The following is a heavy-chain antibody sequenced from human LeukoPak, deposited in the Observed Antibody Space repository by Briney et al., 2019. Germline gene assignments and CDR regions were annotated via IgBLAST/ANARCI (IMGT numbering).Heavy chain of an antibody. Sequence: GASVKVSCKASGYTFTGYYMHWVRQAPGQGLEWMGWINPNSGGTNYAQKFQGRVTMTRDTSISTAYMELSRLRSDDTAVYYCARAGIVVVVAATGGDYWGQGTLVTVSS. V-gene: IGHV1-2*02. CDR1: GYTFTGYY. CDR2: INPNSGGT. CDR3: ARAGIVVVVAATGGDY. D-gene: IGHD2-15*01. J-gene: IGHJ4*02.